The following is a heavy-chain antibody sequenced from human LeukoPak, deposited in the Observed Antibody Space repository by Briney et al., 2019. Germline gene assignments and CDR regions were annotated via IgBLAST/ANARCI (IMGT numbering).Heavy chain of an antibody. CDR3: ARASTTVVTDWFDP. J-gene: IGHJ5*02. D-gene: IGHD4-23*01. Sequence: SETLSLTCTVSGGSISSYYWSWIRQPPGKGLEWIGRIYTSGSTNYNPSLKSRVTISVDTSKNQFSLKLSSVTAADTAVYYCARASTTVVTDWFDPWGQGTLVTVSS. CDR2: IYTSGST. CDR1: GGSISSYY. V-gene: IGHV4-4*08.